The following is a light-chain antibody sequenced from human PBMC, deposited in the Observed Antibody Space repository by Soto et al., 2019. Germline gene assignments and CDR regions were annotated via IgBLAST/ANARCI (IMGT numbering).Light chain of an antibody. Sequence: DIQMTQSPSSLSASVGDRVTITCRASQSISSYLNWYQQKPGKVPKLLIYAASSLQSGVPSRFSGSGSGTDFTLTISSLQPEDFATYYCQQGHSNPITLGQGTRLEIK. J-gene: IGKJ5*01. CDR3: QQGHSNPIT. V-gene: IGKV1-39*01. CDR1: QSISSY. CDR2: AAS.